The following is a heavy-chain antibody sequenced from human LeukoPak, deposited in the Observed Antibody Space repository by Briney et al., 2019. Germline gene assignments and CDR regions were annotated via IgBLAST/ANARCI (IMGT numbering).Heavy chain of an antibody. CDR3: ARDGGLRYFDWLDY. V-gene: IGHV3-30*02. J-gene: IGHJ4*02. CDR1: GFIFSSYG. Sequence: AGGSLRLSCAASGFIFSSYGMHWVRQAPGKGLEWVTFIRYDGSNKYYADSVKGRFTISRDNSKNTLYLQMNSLRAEDTAVYYCARDGGLRYFDWLDYWGQGTLVTVSS. CDR2: IRYDGSNK. D-gene: IGHD3-9*01.